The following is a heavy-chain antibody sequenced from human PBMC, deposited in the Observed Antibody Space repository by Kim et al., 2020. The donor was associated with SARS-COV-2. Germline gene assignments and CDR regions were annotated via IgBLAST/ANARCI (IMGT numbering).Heavy chain of an antibody. D-gene: IGHD6-19*01. CDR2: VVTGNGNT. V-gene: IGHV1-3*04. J-gene: IGHJ4*02. Sequence: ASVKVSCKTSGYIFTNHAVHWFRQAPGQRPEWMGWVVTGNGNTQYSQTLQGRVTMSRDTSATTVYMELHSLRSEDTAVYYCARTDAVALDHWGQGTLVTVPS. CDR1: GYIFTNHA. CDR3: ARTDAVALDH.